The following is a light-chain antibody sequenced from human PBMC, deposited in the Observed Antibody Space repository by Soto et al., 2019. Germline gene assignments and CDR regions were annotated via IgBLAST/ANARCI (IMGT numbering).Light chain of an antibody. CDR2: EVT. V-gene: IGLV2-23*02. CDR3: CSYAETSTVV. CDR1: SSDVGSYNL. Sequence: QSVLTQAASVSGSPGQSITISCTGTSSDVGSYNLVSWYQQHPGKAPKLMIFEVTKRPSGISYRFSGSKSGNTASLTISGLQAGGAADYYCCSYAETSTVVFGGGTKLTVL. J-gene: IGLJ2*01.